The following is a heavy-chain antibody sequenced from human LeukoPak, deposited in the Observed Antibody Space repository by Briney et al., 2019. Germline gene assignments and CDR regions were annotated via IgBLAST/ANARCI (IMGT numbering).Heavy chain of an antibody. V-gene: IGHV3-53*01. J-gene: IGHJ4*02. CDR2: IYSGGST. CDR1: GFTVSGNY. Sequence: GGSLRLSCAASGFTVSGNYMSWVRQAPGKGLEWVSVIYSGGSTYYADSVKGRFTISRDNSKNTLYLQMNSLRAEDTAVYYCAREEYDILTGYLAYDYWGQGTLVTVSS. CDR3: AREEYDILTGYLAYDY. D-gene: IGHD3-9*01.